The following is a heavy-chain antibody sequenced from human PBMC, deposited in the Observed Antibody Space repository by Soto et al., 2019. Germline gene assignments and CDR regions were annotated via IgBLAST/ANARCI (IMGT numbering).Heavy chain of an antibody. CDR3: AIPPSTVSYWFDP. J-gene: IGHJ5*02. V-gene: IGHV3-7*03. Sequence: PGGSLRLSCAASGVSFSSYWMSWVRKAQGKGPEWVANIKEDGGEQHYADSVKGRFTISRDNTENSLFLQMNNLRADYSAIYYCAIPPSTVSYWFDPWGPGTQVTISS. CDR1: GVSFSSYW. D-gene: IGHD4-4*01. CDR2: IKEDGGEQ.